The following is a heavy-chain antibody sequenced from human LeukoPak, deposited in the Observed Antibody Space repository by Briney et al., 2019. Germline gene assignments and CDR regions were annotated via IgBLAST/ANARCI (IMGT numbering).Heavy chain of an antibody. D-gene: IGHD3-9*01. J-gene: IGHJ4*02. Sequence: GRSLRLSCAASGFTFSSYAMHWVRQAPGKGLEWVAVISYDGSNKYYADSVKGRFTISRDNSKNTLYLQMNSLRAEDTAVYYCAKDQRDNILTTYPYIFWDYWGQGTLVTVSS. CDR3: AKDQRDNILTTYPYIFWDY. CDR2: ISYDGSNK. CDR1: GFTFSSYA. V-gene: IGHV3-30-3*01.